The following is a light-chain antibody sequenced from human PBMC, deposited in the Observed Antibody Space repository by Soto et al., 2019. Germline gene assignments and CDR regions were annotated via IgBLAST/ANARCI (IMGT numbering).Light chain of an antibody. Sequence: DIQMTQSPSTLSASVGDRVTITCRASQSISSWLAWYQQKPGKAPKLLMYKASTLQRGVPSRFSGSGSGTAYTLTISRLQPYDFASYYCQRYDTYSVNTFGQGTKVEIK. CDR1: QSISSW. CDR2: KAS. V-gene: IGKV1-5*03. J-gene: IGKJ2*01. CDR3: QRYDTYSVNT.